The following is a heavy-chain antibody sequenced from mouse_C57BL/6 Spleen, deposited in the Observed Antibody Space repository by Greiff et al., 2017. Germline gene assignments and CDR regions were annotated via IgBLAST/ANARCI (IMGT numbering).Heavy chain of an antibody. D-gene: IGHD1-1*01. J-gene: IGHJ4*01. Sequence: QVQLQQPGAELAKPGASVKLSCKASGYTFTSYWMHWVKQRPGPGLEWIGYINPSSGYTKYNQKLKDKATLTADKSSSTAYIQLSSLTYDDSAVYYCASYYGSSYNYAMDYWGQGTSVTVSS. V-gene: IGHV1-7*01. CDR3: ASYYGSSYNYAMDY. CDR1: GYTFTSYW. CDR2: INPSSGYT.